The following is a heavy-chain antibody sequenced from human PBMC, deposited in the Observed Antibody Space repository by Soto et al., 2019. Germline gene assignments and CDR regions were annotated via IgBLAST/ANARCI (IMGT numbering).Heavy chain of an antibody. CDR1: GGSISSNNYY. V-gene: IGHV4-31*03. Sequence: PSETLSLTCTVSGGSISSNNYYWTWMRQHPGKGLEWIGYTHYSGSTHYNPSLKSRVIISLDTSKNQFSLRLSSVTAADTAVYYCARGSGMTTVRYYFDYWGQGTLVTVSS. CDR2: THYSGST. CDR3: ARGSGMTTVRYYFDY. D-gene: IGHD4-17*01. J-gene: IGHJ4*02.